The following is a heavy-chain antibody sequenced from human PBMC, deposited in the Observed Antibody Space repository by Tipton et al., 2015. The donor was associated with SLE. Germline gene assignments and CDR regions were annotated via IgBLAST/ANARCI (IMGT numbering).Heavy chain of an antibody. CDR2: IYYSGST. V-gene: IGHV4-59*01. CDR1: GGSISSYY. D-gene: IGHD2-2*01. J-gene: IGHJ6*03. Sequence: TLSLTCTVSGGSISSYYWSWIRQPPGKGLEWIGYIYYSGSTNYNPSLTSRVTISVDTSKNQFSLKLSSVAAADTAVYYCAREGCSSTSCPYYMDVWGKGTTATVSS. CDR3: AREGCSSTSCPYYMDV.